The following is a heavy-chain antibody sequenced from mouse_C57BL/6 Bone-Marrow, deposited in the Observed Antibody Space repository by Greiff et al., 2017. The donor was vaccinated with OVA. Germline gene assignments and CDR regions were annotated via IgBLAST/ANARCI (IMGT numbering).Heavy chain of an antibody. V-gene: IGHV5-12*01. CDR3: ARSLGVLYYFDY. J-gene: IGHJ2*01. CDR2: ISNGGGST. CDR1: GFTFSDYY. D-gene: IGHD3-3*01. Sequence: EVLLVESGGGLVQPGGSLKLSCAASGFTFSDYYMYWVRQTPEKRLEWVAYISNGGGSTYYPDTVKGRFTISRDNAKNTLYLQMSRLKSEDTAMYYCARSLGVLYYFDYWGQGTTLTVSS.